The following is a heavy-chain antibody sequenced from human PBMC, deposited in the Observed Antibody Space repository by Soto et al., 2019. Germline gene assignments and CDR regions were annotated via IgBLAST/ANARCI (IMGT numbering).Heavy chain of an antibody. J-gene: IGHJ4*02. V-gene: IGHV3-30*18. Sequence: GGSLRLSCAASGFTXSSYGMHWVLQAPGKGLEWVAVISYDGSNKYYADSVKGRFTISRDNSKNTLYLQMNSLRAEDTAVYYCAKAGIAVAGPLDYWGQGTLVTVSS. CDR3: AKAGIAVAGPLDY. CDR1: GFTXSSYG. D-gene: IGHD6-19*01. CDR2: ISYDGSNK.